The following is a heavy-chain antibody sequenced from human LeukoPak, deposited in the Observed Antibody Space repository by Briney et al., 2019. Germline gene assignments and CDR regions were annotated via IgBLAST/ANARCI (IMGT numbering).Heavy chain of an antibody. J-gene: IGHJ3*02. V-gene: IGHV4-34*01. Sequence: SETLSLTCAVYGGSFSGYYWSWIRQPPGKGLEWIGEINHSGSTYYNPSLKSRVTISVDTSKNQFSLKLSSVTAADTAVYYCARGEGGAFDIWGQGTMVTVSS. CDR1: GGSFSGYY. CDR3: ARGEGGAFDI. CDR2: INHSGST.